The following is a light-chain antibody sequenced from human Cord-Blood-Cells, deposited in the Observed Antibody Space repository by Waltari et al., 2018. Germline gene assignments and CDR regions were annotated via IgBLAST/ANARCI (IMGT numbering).Light chain of an antibody. CDR1: QDISNY. V-gene: IGKV1-33*01. Sequence: DIQMTQSPSSLSASVGDRFTITCQPSQDISNYLNWYQQKPGKAPKLLIYDASNLETGVPSRFSGSGSGTDFTFTISSLQPEDIATYYCQQYDNLPLTFGGGTKVEIK. CDR2: DAS. J-gene: IGKJ4*01. CDR3: QQYDNLPLT.